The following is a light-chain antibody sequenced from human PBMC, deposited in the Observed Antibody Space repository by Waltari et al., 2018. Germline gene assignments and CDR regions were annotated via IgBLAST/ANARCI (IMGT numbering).Light chain of an antibody. CDR2: RAS. J-gene: IGKJ1*01. CDR3: QQYNNWPPGT. V-gene: IGKV3-15*01. CDR1: QSLGSS. Sequence: ETVATQSPATLSMSPGERATLSCRTRQSLGSSFAWYQQRPGQAPRLLIYRASTRATGIPDRFSGSGSETEFTLTISSLQSEDIAVYYCQQYNNWPPGTFGQGTKVEI.